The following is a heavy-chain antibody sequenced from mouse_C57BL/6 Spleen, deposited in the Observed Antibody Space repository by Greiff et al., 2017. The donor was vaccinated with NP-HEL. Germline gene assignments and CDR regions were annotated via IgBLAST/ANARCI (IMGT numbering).Heavy chain of an antibody. CDR3: ARITTVVAPFDY. CDR1: GYAFSSSW. CDR2: IYPGDGDT. V-gene: IGHV1-82*01. Sequence: QVQLQQSGPELVKPGASVKISCKASGYAFSSSWMNWVKPRPGKGLEWIGRIYPGDGDTNYNGKFKGKATLTADKSSSTAYMQLSSLTSEDSAVYFCARITTVVAPFDYWGQGTTLTVSS. D-gene: IGHD1-1*01. J-gene: IGHJ2*01.